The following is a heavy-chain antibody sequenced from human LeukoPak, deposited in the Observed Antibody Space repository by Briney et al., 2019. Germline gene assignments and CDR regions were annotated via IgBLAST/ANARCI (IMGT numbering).Heavy chain of an antibody. CDR3: ARDLRITMIVVVIRGAFDI. D-gene: IGHD3-22*01. J-gene: IGHJ4*02. V-gene: IGHV4-39*07. Sequence: SETLSPTCTVSGGSISSSSYYWGWIRQPPGRGLEWIGSIYYSGSTYYNPSLKSRVTISVDTSKNQFSLKLSSVTAADTAVYYCARDLRITMIVVVIRGAFDIWGQGTLVTVSS. CDR1: GGSISSSSYY. CDR2: IYYSGST.